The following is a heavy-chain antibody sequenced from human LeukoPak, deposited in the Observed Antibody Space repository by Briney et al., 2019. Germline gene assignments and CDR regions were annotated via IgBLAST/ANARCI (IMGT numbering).Heavy chain of an antibody. CDR1: GYTFTGYY. J-gene: IGHJ4*02. CDR2: ISAYNGNT. Sequence: ASVKVSCKASGYTFTGYYMHWVRQAPGQGLEWMGWISAYNGNTNYAQKLQGRVTMTTDTSTSTAYMELRSLRSADTAVYYCARNVEMTYYFDYWGQGTLVTVSS. CDR3: ARNVEMTYYFDY. V-gene: IGHV1-18*04. D-gene: IGHD5-24*01.